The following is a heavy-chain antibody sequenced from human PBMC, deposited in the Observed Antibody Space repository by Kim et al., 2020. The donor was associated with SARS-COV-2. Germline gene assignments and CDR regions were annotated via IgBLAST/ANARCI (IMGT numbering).Heavy chain of an antibody. D-gene: IGHD2-2*02. J-gene: IGHJ4*01. V-gene: IGHV4-39*01. CDR1: GGSISSSSYY. Sequence: SETLSLTCTVSGGSISSSSYYWGWIRQPPGKGLEWIGSIYYSVSTYYNPSLKSLFTISLDTSKNQFSLKLSSVTAAATAVYYFSSHTAPCLSTFYY. CDR2: IYYSVST. CDR3: SSHTAPCLSTFYY.